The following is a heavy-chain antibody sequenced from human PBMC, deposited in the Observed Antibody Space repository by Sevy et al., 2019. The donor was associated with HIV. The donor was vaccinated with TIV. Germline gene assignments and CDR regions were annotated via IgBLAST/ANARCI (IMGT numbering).Heavy chain of an antibody. J-gene: IGHJ6*02. Sequence: GGSLRLSCAASGFTFSSYWMSWVRQAPGKGLEWVANIKQDGSEKYYVDSVKGRFTISRDNAKNSLYLQMNSLRAEDTAVYYCARVPSHYDFWSGYYHNYYYYGMDVWGQGTSVTVSS. CDR3: ARVPSHYDFWSGYYHNYYYYGMDV. CDR1: GFTFSSYW. D-gene: IGHD3-3*01. CDR2: IKQDGSEK. V-gene: IGHV3-7*01.